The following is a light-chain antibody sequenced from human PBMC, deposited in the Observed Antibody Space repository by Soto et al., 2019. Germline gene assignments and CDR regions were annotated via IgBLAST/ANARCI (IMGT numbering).Light chain of an antibody. CDR2: DAS. J-gene: IGKJ2*01. Sequence: DIQMTQSPSTLSASVGDRVTITCRASQSISSWLAWYQQKPGKAPKLLIYDASSLESGVPSRFSGSVSGTEFTHAIRSLRPDDFATYYCQQYISYPYTFGHGTKREIK. V-gene: IGKV1-5*01. CDR3: QQYISYPYT. CDR1: QSISSW.